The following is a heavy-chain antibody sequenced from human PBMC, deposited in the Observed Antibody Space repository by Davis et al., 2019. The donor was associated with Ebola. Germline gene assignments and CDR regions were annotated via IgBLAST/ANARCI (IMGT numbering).Heavy chain of an antibody. CDR3: ATTPRYSSHGAYFDY. V-gene: IGHV4-59*03. J-gene: IGHJ4*02. CDR1: GGSFSGYY. D-gene: IGHD4-11*01. CDR2: IYYSGST. Sequence: SETLSLTCAVYGGSFSGYYWSWIRQPPGEGLEWIGDIYYSGSTRYNPSLKSRVTISVDTSKNQLSLKLSSVTAADTAMYYCATTPRYSSHGAYFDYWGQGALVTVSS.